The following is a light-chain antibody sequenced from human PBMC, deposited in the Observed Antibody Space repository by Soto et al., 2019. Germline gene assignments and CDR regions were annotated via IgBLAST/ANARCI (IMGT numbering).Light chain of an antibody. V-gene: IGLV2-14*01. CDR3: SSYTGSSVV. Sequence: QSALTQPASVSGSPGQSITISCTGTSSDVGGYNYVSWYQQHPGKAPKLIIYEVSNRPSGVSNRFSGSKSGNTASLTISGLQAEDEADYYCSSYTGSSVVFGGGTKVTVL. CDR1: SSDVGGYNY. J-gene: IGLJ2*01. CDR2: EVS.